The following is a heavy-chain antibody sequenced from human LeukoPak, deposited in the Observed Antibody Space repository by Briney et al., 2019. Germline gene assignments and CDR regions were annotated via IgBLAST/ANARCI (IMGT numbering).Heavy chain of an antibody. CDR2: INSDGSSI. J-gene: IGHJ4*02. CDR3: AREGRVSGYDFDC. CDR1: GFTFSSYW. Sequence: GGSLRLSCAASGFTFSSYWMHWVRQAPGKGLVWVSRINSDGSSITYADSVKGRSTISRDNAKNTLYLQMNSLRVEDTAVYYCAREGRVSGYDFDCWGQGTLVTVSS. V-gene: IGHV3-74*03. D-gene: IGHD5-12*01.